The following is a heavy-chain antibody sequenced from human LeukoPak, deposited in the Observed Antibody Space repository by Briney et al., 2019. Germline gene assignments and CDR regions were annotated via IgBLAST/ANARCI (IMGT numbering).Heavy chain of an antibody. J-gene: IGHJ6*02. CDR3: AKLSSGGWIESYYYGMDV. CDR1: GFTFDDYA. Sequence: PGGSLRLSCAASGFTFDDYAMHWVRQAPGKGLEWVSAISGSGGSTYYADSVKGRFTISRDNSKNTLYLQMNSLRAEDTAVYYCAKLSSGGWIESYYYGMDVGGRGTTVTVSS. CDR2: ISGSGGST. D-gene: IGHD2-15*01. V-gene: IGHV3-23*01.